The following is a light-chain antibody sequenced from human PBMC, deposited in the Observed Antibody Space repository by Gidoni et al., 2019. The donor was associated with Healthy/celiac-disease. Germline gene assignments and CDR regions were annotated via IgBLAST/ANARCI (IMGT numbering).Light chain of an antibody. CDR1: HSVSSSY. CDR2: GAS. CDR3: QQYGSSPGVT. V-gene: IGKV3-20*01. J-gene: IGKJ3*01. Sequence: EIVLTQSPGTLSLSPGERATLSCRASHSVSSSYLAWYQQKPGQAPRLLIYGASSRATGIPDRFSDSDSGTDFTLTISRLEPEDFAVYYCQQYGSSPGVTFGPGTKVDIK.